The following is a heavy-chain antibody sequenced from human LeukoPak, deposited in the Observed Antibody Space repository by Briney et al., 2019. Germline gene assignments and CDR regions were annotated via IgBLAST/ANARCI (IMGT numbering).Heavy chain of an antibody. J-gene: IGHJ4*02. V-gene: IGHV4-31*03. CDR3: ARSGYCGGDCLDY. CDR1: DDSMSSGGYY. CDR2: IYYSGST. D-gene: IGHD2-21*02. Sequence: SQTLSLTCTVSDDSMSSGGYYWSWVRQHPGKGLEWIGYIYYSGSTYYNPSLKGRVNISIDTSKNQFSLKLDSVTAADTAVYYCARSGYCGGDCLDYWGQGTPVTVSS.